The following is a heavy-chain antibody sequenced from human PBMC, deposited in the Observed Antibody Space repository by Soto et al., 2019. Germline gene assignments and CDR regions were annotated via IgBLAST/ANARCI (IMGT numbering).Heavy chain of an antibody. J-gene: IGHJ4*02. D-gene: IGHD4-17*01. Sequence: QVQLVESGGGVVQPGRSLRLSCAASGFTFSSYAMHWVRQAPGKGLEWVAVISYDGSNKYYADSVKGRFTISRDNSKNTLYLQMNSLRAEDTAVYYCATVGDYGDYGGPMDYWGQGTLVTVSS. CDR3: ATVGDYGDYGGPMDY. V-gene: IGHV3-30-3*01. CDR2: ISYDGSNK. CDR1: GFTFSSYA.